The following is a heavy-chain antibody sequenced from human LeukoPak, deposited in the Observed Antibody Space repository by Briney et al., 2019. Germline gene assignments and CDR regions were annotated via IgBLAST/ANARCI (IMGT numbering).Heavy chain of an antibody. V-gene: IGHV3-7*01. J-gene: IGHJ4*02. CDR2: IKQDGSEK. CDR1: GFTFTTYW. D-gene: IGHD5-12*01. Sequence: GGSLRLSCAASGFTFTTYWMGWVRQTPGKGLEWVANIKQDGSEKYYVDSVKGRFTISRDNAKNSLSLQMNSLRVEDTAVYYCARDAGSGAYDEFDFWGQGILVIVSS. CDR3: ARDAGSGAYDEFDF.